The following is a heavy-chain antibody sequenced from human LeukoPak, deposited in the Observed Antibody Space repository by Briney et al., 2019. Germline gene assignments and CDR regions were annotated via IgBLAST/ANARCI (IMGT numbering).Heavy chain of an antibody. Sequence: GGSLRLSCVASGFSISTYWMRWDRQAPGKGLEWVANIKKDGREKYYVDSVKGRFTISRDNAKNSLYLQMNSLRAEDTAVYYCARDLNYFDYWGQGTLVTVSS. J-gene: IGHJ4*02. CDR1: GFSISTYW. V-gene: IGHV3-7*01. CDR3: ARDLNYFDY. CDR2: IKKDGREK.